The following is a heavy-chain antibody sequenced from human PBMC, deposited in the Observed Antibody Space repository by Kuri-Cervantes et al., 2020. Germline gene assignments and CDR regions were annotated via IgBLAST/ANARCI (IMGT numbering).Heavy chain of an antibody. CDR3: ARDGDYSGSYWVSVDGAFDI. D-gene: IGHD1-26*01. CDR2: INPSDRST. CDR1: GYTFTSFY. V-gene: IGHV1-46*01. Sequence: ASVKVSCKASGYTFTSFYIQWVRQAPGQGLEWMGIINPSDRSTYYAPKFRGRVTMTRDTFTSTVYMELSSLRSEDTAVYYCARDGDYSGSYWVSVDGAFDIWGQGTMVTDSS. J-gene: IGHJ3*02.